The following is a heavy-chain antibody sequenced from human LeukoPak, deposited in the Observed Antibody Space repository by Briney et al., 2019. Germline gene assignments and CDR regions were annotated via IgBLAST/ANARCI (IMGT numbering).Heavy chain of an antibody. Sequence: PSETLSLTCAVYGGSFSGYYWSWIRQPPGKGLEWIGEINHSGSTNYNPSLKSRVTISVDTSKNQFSLKLSSVTTADTAVYYCARGFIAAAGRYYYYYYGMDVWGQGTTVTVSS. J-gene: IGHJ6*02. CDR1: GGSFSGYY. CDR3: ARGFIAAAGRYYYYYYGMDV. V-gene: IGHV4-34*01. D-gene: IGHD6-13*01. CDR2: INHSGST.